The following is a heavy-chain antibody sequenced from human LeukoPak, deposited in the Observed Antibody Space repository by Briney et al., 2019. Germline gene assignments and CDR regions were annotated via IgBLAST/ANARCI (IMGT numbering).Heavy chain of an antibody. J-gene: IGHJ4*02. Sequence: XGSLRLSCAASGFTFSSYAMSWVRQAPGKGLEWVSAISGSGGSTYYADSVKGRFTISRDNSKNTLYLQMNSLRAEDTAVYYCAKVSDYVWGSYRYTYFDYWGQGTLVTVSS. V-gene: IGHV3-23*01. CDR1: GFTFSSYA. CDR2: ISGSGGST. D-gene: IGHD3-16*02. CDR3: AKVSDYVWGSYRYTYFDY.